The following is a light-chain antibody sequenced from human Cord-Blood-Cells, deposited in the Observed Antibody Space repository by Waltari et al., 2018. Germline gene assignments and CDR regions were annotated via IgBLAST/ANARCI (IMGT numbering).Light chain of an antibody. Sequence: EIVMTQSPATLSVSPGERATLSCSASQSVSSNLAWYQQKPGQAPRLLIYGASTRATGIPARFSGSESGTEFTLTISSLQSEDFAVYYCQQYNNWPRTFGQGTKVEIK. J-gene: IGKJ1*01. CDR1: QSVSSN. CDR2: GAS. V-gene: IGKV3-15*01. CDR3: QQYNNWPRT.